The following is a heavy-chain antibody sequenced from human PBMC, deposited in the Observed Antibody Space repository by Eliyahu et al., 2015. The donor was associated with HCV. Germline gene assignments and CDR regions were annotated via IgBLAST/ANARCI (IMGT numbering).Heavy chain of an antibody. J-gene: IGHJ4*02. D-gene: IGHD5/OR15-5a*01. CDR1: GFTFSSYG. Sequence: EVELVESGGGLVKPGGSLRLSCAASGFTFSSYGMNWVRQAPGKGLEWVSSISSSSSYIYYADSVKGRFTISRDNVKSSLYLQMKSLRAEDTAVYYCARDPQDIVSKDPNRVDSWGQGTLVTVSS. CDR3: ARDPQDIVSKDPNRVDS. CDR2: ISSSSSYI. V-gene: IGHV3-21*01.